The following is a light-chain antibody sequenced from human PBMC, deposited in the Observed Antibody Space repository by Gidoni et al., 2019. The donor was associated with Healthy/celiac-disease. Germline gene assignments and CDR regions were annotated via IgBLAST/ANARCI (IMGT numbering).Light chain of an antibody. CDR2: AAS. V-gene: IGKV1-8*01. Sequence: AIRMTQSPSSLSASTGDRVTITCRASQGISSYLAWHQQNPGKAPKLLIYAASTLQSGVPSRFSGSGSGTDFTLTISCLQSEDLATYYCQQYYSYPRTFGQGTKVEIK. CDR3: QQYYSYPRT. J-gene: IGKJ1*01. CDR1: QGISSY.